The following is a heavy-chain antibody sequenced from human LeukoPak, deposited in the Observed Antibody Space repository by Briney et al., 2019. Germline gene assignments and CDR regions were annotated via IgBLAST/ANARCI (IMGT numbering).Heavy chain of an antibody. V-gene: IGHV3-30-3*01. CDR2: ISYDGNTI. CDR1: EFTFSNYA. J-gene: IGHJ4*02. D-gene: IGHD1-26*01. CDR3: AKTGGSYDHPY. Sequence: GGSLRLSCAASEFTFSNYAVHWVRQAPGKGLQWVAVISYDGNTIHYADSVKGRFTISRDTSKNTLYLQMNSLRAEDTAVYYCAKTGGSYDHPYWGQGTLVTVSS.